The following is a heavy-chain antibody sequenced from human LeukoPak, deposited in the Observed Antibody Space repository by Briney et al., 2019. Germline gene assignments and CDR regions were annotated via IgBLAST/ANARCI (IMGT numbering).Heavy chain of an antibody. CDR2: IYSGGTI. D-gene: IGHD7-27*01. V-gene: IGHV3-66*01. CDR1: GFTFSSFD. Sequence: GGSLRLSCAASGFTFSSFDMTWVRQAPGKGLEWVSVIYSGGTIYYADSVKGRFTISRDNSKNTVYLEMNSLRAEDTAVYYCARDGENHYYDYWGQGTLVTVST. J-gene: IGHJ4*02. CDR3: ARDGENHYYDY.